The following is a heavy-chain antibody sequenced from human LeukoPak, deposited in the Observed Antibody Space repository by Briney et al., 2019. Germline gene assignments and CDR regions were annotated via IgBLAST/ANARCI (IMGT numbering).Heavy chain of an antibody. CDR3: ARDTTYYDFWSGYPRG. D-gene: IGHD3-3*01. J-gene: IGHJ4*02. CDR2: INSDGSSI. CDR1: GFTLSNYW. Sequence: GGSLRLSCAASGFTLSNYWMHWVRQAPGKGLVWVSLINSDGSSINYADSVKGRFTISRDNAKNTLYLQMNSRRAEDTAVYYCARDTTYYDFWSGYPRGWGQGPLVTVSS. V-gene: IGHV3-74*01.